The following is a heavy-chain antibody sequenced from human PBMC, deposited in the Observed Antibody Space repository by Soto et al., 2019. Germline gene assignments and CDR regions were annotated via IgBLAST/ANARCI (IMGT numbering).Heavy chain of an antibody. Sequence: QLGGSLRLSCAASGFTFSSYWMHWVRQAPGKGLVWVSRINSDGSSTSYADSVKGRFTISRDNAKNTLYLQMNSLRAEDTAVYYCARGAYCSSTSCYKVPSWYNYWGQGTLVTVSS. D-gene: IGHD2-2*02. V-gene: IGHV3-74*01. CDR2: INSDGSST. CDR1: GFTFSSYW. J-gene: IGHJ4*02. CDR3: ARGAYCSSTSCYKVPSWYNY.